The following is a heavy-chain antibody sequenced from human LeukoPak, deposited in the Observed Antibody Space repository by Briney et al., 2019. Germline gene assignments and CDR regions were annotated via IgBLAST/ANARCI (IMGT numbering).Heavy chain of an antibody. J-gene: IGHJ4*02. CDR2: INPSGGST. D-gene: IGHD2-2*03. CDR3: ATGYCSSTNCRIDY. V-gene: IGHV1-46*01. Sequence: ASVKVSCKATGYSVTSYYMHWGRQAPGQGLEWMGMINPSGGSTSYAQKFQGRVTMTRDTSTSTVYMELSSLRSEDTAVYYCATGYCSSTNCRIDYWGQGTLVSVSS. CDR1: GYSVTSYY.